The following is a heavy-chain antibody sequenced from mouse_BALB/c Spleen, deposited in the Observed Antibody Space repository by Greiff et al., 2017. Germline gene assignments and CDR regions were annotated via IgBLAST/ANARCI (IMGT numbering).Heavy chain of an antibody. CDR1: GFAFSSYD. CDR3: ARQDYADFDY. Sequence: EVKLMESGGGLVKPGGSLKLSCAASGFAFSSYDMSWVRQTPEKRLEWVAYISSGGGSTYYPDTVKGRFTISRDNAKNTLYLQMSSLKSEDTAMYYCARQDYADFDYWGQGTTLTVSS. CDR2: ISSGGGST. J-gene: IGHJ2*01. D-gene: IGHD1-1*02. V-gene: IGHV5-12-1*01.